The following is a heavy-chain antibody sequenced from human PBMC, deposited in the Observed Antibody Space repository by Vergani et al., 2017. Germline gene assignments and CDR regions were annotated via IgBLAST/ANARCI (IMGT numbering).Heavy chain of an antibody. V-gene: IGHV3-23*01. J-gene: IGHJ4*02. CDR1: GFTFSSYA. D-gene: IGHD3-22*01. CDR2: ISGSGGST. Sequence: EVQLLESGGGLVPPGGSLRLSCAASGFTFSSYAMSWVRQAPGKGLEWVSAISGSGGSTYYADSVKGRFTLSRDNSKNTLYLQLNSRRAEDTAVYYWAKDHRAYYYDSSGYGNFDYWGQGTLVTVSS. CDR3: AKDHRAYYYDSSGYGNFDY.